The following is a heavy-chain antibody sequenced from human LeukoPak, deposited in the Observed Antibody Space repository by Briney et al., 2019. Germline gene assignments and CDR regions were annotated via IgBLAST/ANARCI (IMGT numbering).Heavy chain of an antibody. CDR1: GYTFTSYA. Sequence: GASVKVSCKASGYTFTSYAMNWVRQAPGQGLERMGGIIPIFGTANYAQKFQGRVTITADKSTSTAYMELSSLRSEDTAVYYCAREGADCTNGVCYGNWFDPWGQGTLVTVSS. J-gene: IGHJ5*02. CDR3: AREGADCTNGVCYGNWFDP. D-gene: IGHD2-8*01. CDR2: IIPIFGTA. V-gene: IGHV1-69*06.